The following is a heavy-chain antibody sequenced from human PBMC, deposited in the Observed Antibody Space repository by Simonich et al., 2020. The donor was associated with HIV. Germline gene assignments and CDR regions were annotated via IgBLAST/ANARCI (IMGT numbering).Heavy chain of an antibody. J-gene: IGHJ4*02. Sequence: QVQLVQSGAEVKKPGASVKVSCKASGYTFTGYYMHWVRQAPGQGLEWGGWINHTSGGTNYAQKFQGRGTMTRDTSVSTAYMELSRLRSEDTAVYYCARGHYYDSSGLMYFDYWGQGTLVTVSS. D-gene: IGHD3-22*01. CDR3: ARGHYYDSSGLMYFDY. V-gene: IGHV1-2*02. CDR2: INHTSGGT. CDR1: GYTFTGYY.